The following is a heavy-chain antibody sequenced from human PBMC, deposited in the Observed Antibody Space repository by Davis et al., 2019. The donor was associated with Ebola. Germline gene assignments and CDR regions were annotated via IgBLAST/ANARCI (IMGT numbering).Heavy chain of an antibody. CDR3: KGDYSPYYYYGMDV. CDR1: GYTLTELS. Sequence: ASVKVSCKVSGYTLTELSMHWVRQAPGKGLEWMGGFDPEDGETIYAQKFQGRVTMTEDTSTDTAYMELSSLRSEDTAVYYCKGDYSPYYYYGMDVWGQGTTVTVSS. J-gene: IGHJ6*02. D-gene: IGHD4-17*01. V-gene: IGHV1-24*01. CDR2: FDPEDGET.